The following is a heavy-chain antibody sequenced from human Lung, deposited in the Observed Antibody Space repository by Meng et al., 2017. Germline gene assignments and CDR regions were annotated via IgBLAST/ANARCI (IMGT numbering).Heavy chain of an antibody. CDR1: GGSISSSNYY. J-gene: IGHJ2*01. Sequence: VQLQDSGPGLVKPSQTLSLTCTVSGGSISSSNYYWSRIRQPPGKGLEWSGHIYNSGSTYYNPSLKSRITISVDTSKNQFSLKLSSVTAADTAVYYCARGQKGYFDLWGRGTLVTVSS. V-gene: IGHV4-30-4*01. CDR3: ARGQKGYFDL. CDR2: IYNSGST.